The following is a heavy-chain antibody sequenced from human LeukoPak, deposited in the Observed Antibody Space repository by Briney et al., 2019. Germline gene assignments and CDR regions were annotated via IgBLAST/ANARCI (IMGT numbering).Heavy chain of an antibody. Sequence: GASVKVSCKASGYTFIHYYMHWVRQARGQGLEWMGRIDGETGNTRYAQNFHGRVTMTRDASTSTVYMELSSLRFEDTAVYYCARDPGGNYFGPGTHFTYWGQGALVTVSS. J-gene: IGHJ4*02. CDR3: ARDPGGNYFGPGTHFTY. V-gene: IGHV1-46*01. D-gene: IGHD1-7*01. CDR2: IDGETGNT. CDR1: GYTFIHYY.